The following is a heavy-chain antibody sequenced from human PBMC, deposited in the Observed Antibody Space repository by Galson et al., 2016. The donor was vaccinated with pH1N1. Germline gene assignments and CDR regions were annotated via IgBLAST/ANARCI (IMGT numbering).Heavy chain of an antibody. CDR2: ITKRTEGYTT. J-gene: IGHJ4*02. CDR3: TRENHHKFDY. V-gene: IGHV3-72*01. CDR1: GFTLGDFY. Sequence: SLRLSCAASGFTLGDFYMDWVRQAPGKGLEWVGRITKRTEGYTTQDAASVRGRFIISREDSKDLLYLQMNSLTTEDTAVYYCTRENHHKFDYWGQGTLVTVSS.